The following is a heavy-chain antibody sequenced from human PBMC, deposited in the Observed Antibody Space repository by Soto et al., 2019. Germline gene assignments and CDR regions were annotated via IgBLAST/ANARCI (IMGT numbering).Heavy chain of an antibody. Sequence: QVQLVQSGAEVKKPGASVTVSCKASGHTSSSYYMHWVRQAPGQGLEWMGVISPSGDYTSFTQKFQGRVRVTRDTSTNTVYMEFSSLRFEDTAVYYCAREPPMTGLLDYWGQGALVSVSS. CDR1: GHTSSSYY. CDR2: ISPSGDYT. CDR3: AREPPMTGLLDY. J-gene: IGHJ4*02. D-gene: IGHD3-9*01. V-gene: IGHV1-46*01.